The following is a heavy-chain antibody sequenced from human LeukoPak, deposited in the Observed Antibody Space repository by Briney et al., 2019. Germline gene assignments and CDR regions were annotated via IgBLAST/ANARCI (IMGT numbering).Heavy chain of an antibody. V-gene: IGHV4-30-2*01. Sequence: SQTLSLTCAVSGGSISSGGYSWSWIRQPPGKGLEWIGYIYHSGSTYYNPSLKSRVTISVDRSKNQFSLKLSSVTAADTAVYYCAKDIGTDGDYGSDYWGQGTLVTVSS. CDR1: GGSISSGGYS. CDR3: AKDIGTDGDYGSDY. D-gene: IGHD4-17*01. J-gene: IGHJ4*02. CDR2: IYHSGST.